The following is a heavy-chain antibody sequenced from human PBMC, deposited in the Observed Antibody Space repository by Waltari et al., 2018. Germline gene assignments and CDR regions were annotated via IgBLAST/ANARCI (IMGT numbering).Heavy chain of an antibody. V-gene: IGHV3-21*01. D-gene: IGHD3-22*01. CDR3: ARGRIYHDSSASGYYFDY. J-gene: IGHJ4*02. CDR1: GFTFSTYS. CDR2: ISSSSSSI. Sequence: EVQLVDSGGGLVKPGGSLRLSCAASGFTFSTYSMNWVRQVPGKGLEWVSSISSSSSSIYYADSVKGQFTISRDNAKNSLDLQMNSLRVEDTAVYYCARGRIYHDSSASGYYFDYWGQGTLVAVSS.